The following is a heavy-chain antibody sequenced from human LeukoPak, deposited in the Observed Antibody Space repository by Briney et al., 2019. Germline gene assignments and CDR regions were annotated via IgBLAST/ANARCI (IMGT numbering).Heavy chain of an antibody. Sequence: SETLSLTCTVSGGSISSYYWSWIRQPPGKGLEWIGYIYYSGSTNYNPSLKSRVTISVDTSKNQFSLKLSSVTAADTAVYYCARHPFTVTAPSYFDYWGQGTLVTVSS. V-gene: IGHV4-59*01. CDR3: ARHPFTVTAPSYFDY. D-gene: IGHD4-17*01. CDR2: IYYSGST. CDR1: GGSISSYY. J-gene: IGHJ4*02.